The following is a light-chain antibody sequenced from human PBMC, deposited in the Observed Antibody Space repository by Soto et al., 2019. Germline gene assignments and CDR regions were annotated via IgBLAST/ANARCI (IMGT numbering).Light chain of an antibody. J-gene: IGLJ2*01. V-gene: IGLV1-51*01. CDR3: GTWDISLSVV. Sequence: QSVLTQPPSVSAAPGQKVTISCSGSSSNIAKNYVYWYQQLPGTAPKLLIFDNDKRPSGIPDRFSSSKSGTSATLGITGLQTGDEADYYCGTWDISLSVVFGGGTKVTVL. CDR1: SSNIAKNY. CDR2: DND.